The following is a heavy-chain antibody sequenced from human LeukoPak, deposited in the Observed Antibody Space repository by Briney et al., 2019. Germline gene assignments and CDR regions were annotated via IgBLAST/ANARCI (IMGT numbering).Heavy chain of an antibody. D-gene: IGHD6-13*01. Sequence: GGSLRLSCAASGFTFSSYGMHWVRQAPGKGLEWVAFIRYDGSNKYHADSVKGRFTISRDNSKNTLYLQMNSLRAEDTAVYYCAKDRRVAAAGTVLFDYWGQGTLVTVSS. CDR3: AKDRRVAAAGTVLFDY. CDR2: IRYDGSNK. CDR1: GFTFSSYG. J-gene: IGHJ4*02. V-gene: IGHV3-30*02.